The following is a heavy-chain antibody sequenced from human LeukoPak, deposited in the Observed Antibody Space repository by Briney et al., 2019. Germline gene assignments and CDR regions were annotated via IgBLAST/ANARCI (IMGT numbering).Heavy chain of an antibody. Sequence: GGSLRLSCAASGFTFSDYYMSCIRQAPGKGLEWVSYISSSGTTIYYADSVKGRFTISRDNAKNSLYLQMNSLRAEDTAMYYCARADYDAFDIWGQGTMVTVSS. D-gene: IGHD4-11*01. V-gene: IGHV3-11*01. CDR3: ARADYDAFDI. CDR1: GFTFSDYY. CDR2: ISSSGTTI. J-gene: IGHJ3*02.